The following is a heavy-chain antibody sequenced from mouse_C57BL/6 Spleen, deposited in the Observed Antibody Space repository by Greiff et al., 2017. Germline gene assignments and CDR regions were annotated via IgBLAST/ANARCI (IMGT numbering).Heavy chain of an antibody. Sequence: QVQLKESGAELVKPGASVKISCKASGYAFSSYWMNWVKQRPGKGLEWIGQIYPGDGDTNYNGKFKGKATLTADKSSSTAYMQLSSLTSEDSAVYFCAREGTDWYFDVWGTGTTVTVSS. D-gene: IGHD3-3*01. CDR1: GYAFSSYW. J-gene: IGHJ1*03. V-gene: IGHV1-80*01. CDR2: IYPGDGDT. CDR3: AREGTDWYFDV.